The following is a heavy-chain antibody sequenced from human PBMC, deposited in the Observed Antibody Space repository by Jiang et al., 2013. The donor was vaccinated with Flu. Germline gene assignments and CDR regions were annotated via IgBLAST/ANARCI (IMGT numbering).Heavy chain of an antibody. J-gene: IGHJ4*02. CDR3: TRTPAGYSYDY. CDR2: IDWNDDK. CDR1: GLSLSTTRVN. D-gene: IGHD5-18*01. V-gene: IGHV2-70*04. Sequence: KPTQTLTLTCTLSGLSLSTTRVNVGWIRQSPGKALEWLARIDWNDDKFYSTSLKTRLTISKDISKNQVVLTMTNMDPVDTATYYCTRTPAGYSYDYWGQGTLVTVSS.